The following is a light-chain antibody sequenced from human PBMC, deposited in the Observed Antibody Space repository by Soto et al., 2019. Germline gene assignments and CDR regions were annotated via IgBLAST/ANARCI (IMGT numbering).Light chain of an antibody. V-gene: IGKV1-5*01. CDR3: QQYNSYPWT. J-gene: IGKJ1*01. Sequence: DTQMTQSPSTLSASVGDRVTNTCRASQSISSWLAWYQQKPGKAPKLLIYDASSLESGVPSRFSGSGSGTEFTLTISSLQPDDFATYYCQQYNSYPWTFGQGTKV. CDR1: QSISSW. CDR2: DAS.